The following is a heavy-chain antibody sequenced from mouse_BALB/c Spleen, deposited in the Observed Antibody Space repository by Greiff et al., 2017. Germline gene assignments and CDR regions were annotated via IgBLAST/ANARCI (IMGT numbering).Heavy chain of an antibody. D-gene: IGHD1-1*01. J-gene: IGHJ4*01. Sequence: EVKLVESGAELVRPGALVKLSCKASGFNIKDYYMHWVKQRPEQGLEWIGWIDPENGNTIYDPKFQGKASITADTSSNTAYLQLSSLTSEDTAVYYCARSGGSSYGHAMDYWGQGTSVTVSS. CDR1: GFNIKDYY. CDR2: IDPENGNT. V-gene: IGHV14-1*02. CDR3: ARSGGSSYGHAMDY.